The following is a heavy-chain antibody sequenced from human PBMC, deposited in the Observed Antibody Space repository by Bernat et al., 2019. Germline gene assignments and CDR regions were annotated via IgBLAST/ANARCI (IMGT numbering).Heavy chain of an antibody. CDR3: ARGPADCSGGSCYSVGLDY. Sequence: EVQLVESGGGLIQPGGSLRLSCAASGFTVSSNYMSWVRQAPGKGLEWVSVIYSGGGTYYADSVKGRFTISRDNSKNTLYLQMNSLRAEDTAVYYCARGPADCSGGSCYSVGLDYWGQGTLVTVSS. V-gene: IGHV3-53*02. CDR2: IYSGGGT. D-gene: IGHD2-15*01. J-gene: IGHJ4*02. CDR1: GFTVSSNY.